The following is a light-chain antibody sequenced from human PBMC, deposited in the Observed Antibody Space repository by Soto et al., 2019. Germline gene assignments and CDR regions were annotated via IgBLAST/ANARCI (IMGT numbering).Light chain of an antibody. Sequence: QSARTQPASVSGSPGQSITISCTGTRTDVGGYNFVSWYQQHPGKAPKLIIYEVSNRPSGVSNRFSGSKSDNTASLTISGLQAEDEADYYCCSYVSSKTYVFGTGTKVTVL. CDR2: EVS. J-gene: IGLJ1*01. V-gene: IGLV2-14*01. CDR3: CSYVSSKTYV. CDR1: RTDVGGYNF.